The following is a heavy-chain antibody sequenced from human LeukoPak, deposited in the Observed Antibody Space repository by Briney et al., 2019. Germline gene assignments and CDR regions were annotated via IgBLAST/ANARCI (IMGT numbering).Heavy chain of an antibody. CDR1: GYTFTGYY. V-gene: IGHV1-2*02. CDR2: INPNSGGT. D-gene: IGHD3-3*01. CDR3: AREDFWSGYQGRYGMDV. Sequence: GASVKVSCKASGYTFTGYYMHWVRQAPGQGLEWMGWINPNSGGTNYAQKFQGRATMTRDTSISTAYMELSRLRSDDTAVYYCAREDFWSGYQGRYGMDVWGQGTTVTVSS. J-gene: IGHJ6*02.